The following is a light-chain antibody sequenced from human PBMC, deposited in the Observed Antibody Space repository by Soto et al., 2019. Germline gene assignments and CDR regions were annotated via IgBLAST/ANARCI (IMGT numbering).Light chain of an antibody. CDR2: WAS. V-gene: IGKV4-1*01. Sequence: DIVMTQSPDSLAVSLGERATINCKSSQSGLYNSNNKNCLAWYQQKPGQPPKLLIFWASTRESGVPDRFSGSGSGTDFTLTISRLQAEDGAVYYCQQYYTTPYTFGQGTKLEIK. CDR3: QQYYTTPYT. CDR1: QSGLYNSNNKNC. J-gene: IGKJ2*01.